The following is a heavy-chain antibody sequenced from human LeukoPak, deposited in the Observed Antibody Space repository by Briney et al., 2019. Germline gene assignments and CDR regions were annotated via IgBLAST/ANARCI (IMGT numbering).Heavy chain of an antibody. V-gene: IGHV3-66*01. CDR3: ARGESVAMGSIDS. J-gene: IGHJ4*02. CDR2: IYSGGST. Sequence: GGSLRLSCAASGFTVSSNYMSWVRQAPGKGLGWVSVIYSGGSTYYADSVKGRFTISRDNSKNTLYLQMDSMTTEDTAVYYCARGESVAMGSIDSWGQGTLVTVSS. D-gene: IGHD2-2*01. CDR1: GFTVSSNY.